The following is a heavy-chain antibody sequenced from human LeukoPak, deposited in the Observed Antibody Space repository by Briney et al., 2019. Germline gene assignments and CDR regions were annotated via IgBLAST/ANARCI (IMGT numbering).Heavy chain of an antibody. D-gene: IGHD3-9*01. CDR2: IYTSGST. CDR1: GGSISSSSYY. Sequence: SETLSLTCTVSGGSISSSSYYWSWIRQPAGKGLEWIGRIYTSGSTNYNPSLKSRVTMSVDTSKNQFSLKLSSVTAADTAVYYCARGSYYDILFDPWGQGTLVTVSS. J-gene: IGHJ5*02. CDR3: ARGSYYDILFDP. V-gene: IGHV4-61*02.